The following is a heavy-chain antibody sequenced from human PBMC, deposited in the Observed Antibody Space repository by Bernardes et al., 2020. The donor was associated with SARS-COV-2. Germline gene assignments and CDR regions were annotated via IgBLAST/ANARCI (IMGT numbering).Heavy chain of an antibody. J-gene: IGHJ4*02. CDR3: ARLRRESGGSYFYFDF. Sequence: SGPTLVKPTQTLTLTCTFSGFSLSTSGMCVTWIRQPPGKALEWLARIDWDDDKYYSTSLKTRLTISKDTSKNQVVLTMTNMDPVDTATYYCARLRRESGGSYFYFDFWGQGTLVTVSS. CDR2: IDWDDDK. D-gene: IGHD1-26*01. V-gene: IGHV2-70*11. CDR1: GFSLSTSGMC.